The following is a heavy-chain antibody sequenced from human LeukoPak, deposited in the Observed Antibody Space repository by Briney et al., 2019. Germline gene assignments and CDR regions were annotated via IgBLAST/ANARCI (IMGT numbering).Heavy chain of an antibody. V-gene: IGHV3-21*01. D-gene: IGHD6-19*01. CDR2: ISSSSSYI. CDR1: GFTFSSYS. Sequence: GGSLRLSCAASGFTFSSYSMNWVRQAPWKGLEWVSSISSSSSYIYYADSVKGRFTISRDNAKNSLYLQMNSLRAEDTAVYYCARVLEGYSSGWSDYWGQGTLVTVSS. J-gene: IGHJ4*02. CDR3: ARVLEGYSSGWSDY.